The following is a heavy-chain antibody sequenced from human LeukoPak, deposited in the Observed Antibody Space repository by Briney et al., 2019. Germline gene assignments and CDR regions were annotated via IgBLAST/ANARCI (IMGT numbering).Heavy chain of an antibody. CDR3: ARDLYGSGSRYGY. Sequence: PGGSLRLSCAASGFTFSNYWMSWVRHAPGQGLEWVANIEQDGNEKYYVESVKGRFTISRDNADNSLYLQMNSLRAEDTAVYYCARDLYGSGSRYGYWGQGTLATVSS. CDR1: GFTFSNYW. D-gene: IGHD3-10*01. V-gene: IGHV3-7*01. J-gene: IGHJ4*02. CDR2: IEQDGNEK.